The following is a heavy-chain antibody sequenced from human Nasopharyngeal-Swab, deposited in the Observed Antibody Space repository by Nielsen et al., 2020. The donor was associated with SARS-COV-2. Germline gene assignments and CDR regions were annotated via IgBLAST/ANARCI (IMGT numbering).Heavy chain of an antibody. CDR1: GSTFSSYS. V-gene: IGHV3-23*01. J-gene: IGHJ3*02. CDR3: AKEVVDAFDI. CDR2: IRGSGGHT. Sequence: GGSLRLSCAVSGSTFSSYSMSWVRQPPGKGLGWVSAIRGSGGHTYYAESMKGRFTISRDNSKNTRYLQMNSLRAEDTAVYYCAKEVVDAFDIWGQGTMVTVSS. D-gene: IGHD2-15*01.